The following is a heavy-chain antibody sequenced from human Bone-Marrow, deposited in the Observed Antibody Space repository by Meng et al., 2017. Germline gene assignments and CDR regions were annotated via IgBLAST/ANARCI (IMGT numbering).Heavy chain of an antibody. D-gene: IGHD6-13*01. Sequence: GESLKISCAASGFTFSSYSMNWVRQAPGKGLEWVSSISSSSSYIYYADSVKGRFAISRDNDQNSLYLQMNSLRAEETAVYYCARDQIREHGYSSSWYFDAFNIW. CDR1: GFTFSSYS. J-gene: IGHJ3*02. CDR3: ARDQIREHGYSSSWYFDAFNI. V-gene: IGHV3-21*01. CDR2: ISSSSSYI.